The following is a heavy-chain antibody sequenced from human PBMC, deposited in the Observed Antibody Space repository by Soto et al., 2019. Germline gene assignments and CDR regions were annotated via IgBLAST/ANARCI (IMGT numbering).Heavy chain of an antibody. CDR3: VLGGYYYYYYYGMDV. Sequence: GSGPTLVNHKQTLTLTCTFSGFSLSTSRMCVSWIRQPPGKALEWLALIDWDDDKYYSTSLKTRLTISKDTSKNQVVLTMTNMDPVDTATYCCVLGGYYYYYYYGMDVWGQGTTVTVSS. V-gene: IGHV2-70*01. CDR2: IDWDDDK. CDR1: GFSLSTSRMC. J-gene: IGHJ6*02. D-gene: IGHD3-22*01.